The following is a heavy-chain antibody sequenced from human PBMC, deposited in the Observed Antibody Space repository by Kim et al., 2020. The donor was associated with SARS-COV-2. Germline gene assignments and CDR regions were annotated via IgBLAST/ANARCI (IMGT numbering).Heavy chain of an antibody. CDR3: ARERRSGTYYYFDY. CDR2: ISYSGST. CDR1: GGSISSYY. D-gene: IGHD3-10*01. V-gene: IGHV4-59*01. Sequence: SETLSLTCTVSGGSISSYYWSWIRQPPGKGLEWIAYISYSGSTNYSPSLKGRVTISVDTSKNQFSLKLNSVTAADTAVYYCARERRSGTYYYFDYWGQGPVVTVSS. J-gene: IGHJ4*02.